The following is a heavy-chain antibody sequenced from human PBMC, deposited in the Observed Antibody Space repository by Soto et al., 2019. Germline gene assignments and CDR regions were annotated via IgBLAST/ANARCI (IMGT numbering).Heavy chain of an antibody. CDR3: ARGCSTSCYARSVYYYYMDV. V-gene: IGHV3-66*01. CDR2: IYSGGST. CDR1: GFTVSSNY. J-gene: IGHJ6*03. D-gene: IGHD2-2*01. Sequence: GGSLRLSCAASGFTVSSNYMSWVRQAPGKGLEWVSVIYSGGSTYYADSVKGRFTISRDNSKNTLYLQMNSLRAEDTAVYYCARGCSTSCYARSVYYYYMDVWGKGTTVTVSS.